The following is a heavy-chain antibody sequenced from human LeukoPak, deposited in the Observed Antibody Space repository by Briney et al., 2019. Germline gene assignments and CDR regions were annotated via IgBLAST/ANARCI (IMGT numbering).Heavy chain of an antibody. D-gene: IGHD3-9*01. Sequence: GGSLRLSCAASGFTFSSYSMNWVRQAPGKGLEWVSYISSSSSTIYYADSVKDRFTISRDNAKNSLYLQMNSLRAEDTAVYYCARDPPSAGYPYAHFDYWGQGTLVTVSS. J-gene: IGHJ4*02. CDR1: GFTFSSYS. V-gene: IGHV3-48*01. CDR2: ISSSSSTI. CDR3: ARDPPSAGYPYAHFDY.